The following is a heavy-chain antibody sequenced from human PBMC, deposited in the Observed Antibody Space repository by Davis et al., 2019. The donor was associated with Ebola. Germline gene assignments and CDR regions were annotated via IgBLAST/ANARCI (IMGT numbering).Heavy chain of an antibody. CDR2: ISAYNGNT. D-gene: IGHD4-17*01. CDR3: AKDSSPSAYGDYVSSNYYGMDV. Sequence: ASVKVSCKASGYTFTSYGISWVRQAPGQGLEWMGWISAYNGNTNYAQKLQGRVTMTTDTSTSTAYMELNSLRAEDTAVYYCAKDSSPSAYGDYVSSNYYGMDVWGKGTTVTVSS. J-gene: IGHJ6*04. CDR1: GYTFTSYG. V-gene: IGHV1-18*01.